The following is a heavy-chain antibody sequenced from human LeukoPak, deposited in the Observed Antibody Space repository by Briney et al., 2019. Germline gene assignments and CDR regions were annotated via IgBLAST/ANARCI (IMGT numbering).Heavy chain of an antibody. D-gene: IGHD3-22*01. V-gene: IGHV3-23*01. CDR1: GLTLYNVW. J-gene: IGHJ4*02. CDR2: ISGSGGST. CDR3: AKAADYDSSGYPPAFDY. Sequence: PGGSLRLSCAASGLTLYNVWMSWVRQAPGKGLEWVSAISGSGGSTYYADSVKGRFTISRDNSKNTLYLQMNSLRAEDTAVYYCAKAADYDSSGYPPAFDYWGQGTLVTASS.